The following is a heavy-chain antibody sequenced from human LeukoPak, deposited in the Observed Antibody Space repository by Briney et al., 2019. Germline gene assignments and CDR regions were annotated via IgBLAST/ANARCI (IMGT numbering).Heavy chain of an antibody. V-gene: IGHV4-30-2*01. J-gene: IGHJ3*02. CDR1: GGSISSGGYY. CDR3: ARETPPFEWELLRSGGAFDI. Sequence: SETLSLTCTVSGGSISSGGYYWSWIRQPPGKGLEWIGYIYHSGSTYYNPSLKSRVTMSVDTSKNQFSLKLSSVTAADTAVYYCARETPPFEWELLRSGGAFDIWGQGTMVTVSS. D-gene: IGHD1-26*01. CDR2: IYHSGST.